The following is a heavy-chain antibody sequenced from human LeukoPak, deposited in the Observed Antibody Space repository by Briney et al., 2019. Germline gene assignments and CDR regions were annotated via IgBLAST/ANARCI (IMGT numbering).Heavy chain of an antibody. CDR3: AKLSVAGTTWADY. D-gene: IGHD6-19*01. CDR1: GFTVSTNF. V-gene: IGHV4-39*01. CDR2: IYYSGST. J-gene: IGHJ4*02. Sequence: SGGSLRLSCVASGFTVSTNFMSWVRQPPGKGLEWIGSIYYSGSTYYNPSLKSRVTISVDTSKNQFSLKLSSVTAADTAVYYCAKLSVAGTTWADYWGQGTLVTVSS.